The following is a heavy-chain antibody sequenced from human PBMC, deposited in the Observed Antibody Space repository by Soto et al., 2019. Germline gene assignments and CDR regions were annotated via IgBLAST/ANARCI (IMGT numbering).Heavy chain of an antibody. V-gene: IGHV3-30-3*01. D-gene: IGHD2-15*01. J-gene: IGHJ4*02. CDR2: ISYDGSNK. Sequence: GGSLRLSCAASGFTFSSYAMHWVRQAPGKGLEWVAVISYDGSNKYYADSVKGRFTISRDNSKNTLYLQMNSLRAEDTAVYYCARQDTREALDYWGQGTLVTVSS. CDR3: ARQDTREALDY. CDR1: GFTFSSYA.